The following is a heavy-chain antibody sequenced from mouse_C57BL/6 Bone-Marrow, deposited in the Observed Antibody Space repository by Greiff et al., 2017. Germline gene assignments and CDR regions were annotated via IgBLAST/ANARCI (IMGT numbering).Heavy chain of an antibody. CDR3: ASFITTVGTIDY. V-gene: IGHV1-53*01. Sequence: QVQLQQSGTELVKPGASVKLSCKASGYTFTSYWMHWVKQRPGQGLEWIGNINPSNGGTNYNEKFKSKATLTVDKSSSTAYMQLSSLTSEDSAVYYCASFITTVGTIDYWGQGTTLTVSS. CDR1: GYTFTSYW. D-gene: IGHD1-1*01. J-gene: IGHJ2*01. CDR2: INPSNGGT.